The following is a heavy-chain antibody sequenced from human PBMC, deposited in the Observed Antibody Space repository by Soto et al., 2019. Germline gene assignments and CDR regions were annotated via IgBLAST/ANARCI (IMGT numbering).Heavy chain of an antibody. J-gene: IGHJ4*02. CDR1: GGSSTRYA. D-gene: IGHD3-3*01. Sequence: QERLVQSGAEVRKPGSSVKVSCKVTGGSSTRYAINWVRQAPGQGLEWMGGIVPMFGTSKYTQKFQGRVTITADTSTNIAYMELRSLRSEDTAVYYCNRGSEYAFWRGYLWGQGTLVSVSS. CDR3: NRGSEYAFWRGYL. CDR2: IVPMFGTS. V-gene: IGHV1-69*06.